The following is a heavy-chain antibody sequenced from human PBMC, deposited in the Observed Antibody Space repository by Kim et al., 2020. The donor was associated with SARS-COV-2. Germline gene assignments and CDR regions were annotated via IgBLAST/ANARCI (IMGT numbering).Heavy chain of an antibody. V-gene: IGHV3-74*01. J-gene: IGHJ4*02. CDR3: ARALDYGGNSNLGY. D-gene: IGHD4-17*01. Sequence: ADSEKGLCTLSRDNGKNTLYLQMSSLRAEYTAVYYCARALDYGGNSNLGYWGQGTLVTVSS.